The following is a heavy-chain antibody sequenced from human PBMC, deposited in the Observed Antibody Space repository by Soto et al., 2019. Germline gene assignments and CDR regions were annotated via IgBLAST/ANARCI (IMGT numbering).Heavy chain of an antibody. CDR3: AKNLGVGVVAANFDY. CDR1: GFTFSIYA. J-gene: IGHJ4*02. CDR2: MSYDGSDK. D-gene: IGHD2-15*01. V-gene: IGHV3-30*18. Sequence: QVQLVESGGGVVQPGRSLRLSCVASGFTFSIYAMHWVRQAPGKGLEWVAVMSYDGSDKYYADSVKGRFTISRDHSKNQLYLQMNSLRPEDTAVYYCAKNLGVGVVAANFDYWGQGTLVTVSS.